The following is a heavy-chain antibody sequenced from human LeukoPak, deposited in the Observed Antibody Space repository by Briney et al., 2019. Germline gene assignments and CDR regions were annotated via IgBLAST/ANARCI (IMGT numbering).Heavy chain of an antibody. CDR2: ISWNSDTR. D-gene: IGHD2-2*01. V-gene: IGHV3-9*01. CDR3: ARDLRDIVVVPAAEDYFDY. J-gene: IGHJ4*02. CDR1: GFTFDDYA. Sequence: GGSLRLSCAVSGFTFDDYAMHWVRQVPGKGLEWVAGISWNSDTRGYVDSVKGRFTISRDNARNSLYLQMNSLRAEDTAVYYCARDLRDIVVVPAAEDYFDYWGQGTLVTVSS.